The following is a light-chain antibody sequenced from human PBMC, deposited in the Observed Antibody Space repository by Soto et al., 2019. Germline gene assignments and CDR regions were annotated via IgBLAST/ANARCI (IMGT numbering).Light chain of an antibody. CDR3: KSYAGSNTYV. CDR2: EVS. V-gene: IGLV2-18*02. CDR1: SSDVGSYNR. J-gene: IGLJ1*01. Sequence: QSVLTQPPSVSGSPGQSVTISCTGTSSDVGSYNRVSWYQQPPGTAPKLMIYEVSNRPSGVPDRFSGSKSGNTASLTISGLQAEDEADYFCKSYAGSNTYVFGSGTKLTVL.